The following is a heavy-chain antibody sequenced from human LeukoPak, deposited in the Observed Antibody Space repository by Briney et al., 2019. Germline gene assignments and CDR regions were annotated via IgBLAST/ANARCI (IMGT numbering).Heavy chain of an antibody. Sequence: SVKVSCKASGGTFSSYAISWVRQAPGQGLEWMGGIIPIFGAANYAQKFQGRGTITADESTSTAYMELSSLRSEDTAVYYCARSADILTSYYVTWGQGTLVTVSS. CDR2: IIPIFGAA. J-gene: IGHJ4*02. D-gene: IGHD3-9*01. CDR1: GGTFSSYA. CDR3: ARSADILTSYYVT. V-gene: IGHV1-69*13.